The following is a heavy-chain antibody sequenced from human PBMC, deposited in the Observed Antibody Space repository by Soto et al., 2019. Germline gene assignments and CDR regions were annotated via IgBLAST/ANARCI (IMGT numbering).Heavy chain of an antibody. CDR3: AREMLLSSGWYDYFDY. D-gene: IGHD6-19*01. Sequence: GASVKVSCKASGGTFSSYTISWVRQAPGQGLEWMGRIIPILGIANYAQKFQGRVTITADKSTSTAYMELSSLRSEDTAVYYCAREMLLSSGWYDYFDYWGQGTLVTVSS. J-gene: IGHJ4*02. CDR1: GGTFSSYT. V-gene: IGHV1-69*04. CDR2: IIPILGIA.